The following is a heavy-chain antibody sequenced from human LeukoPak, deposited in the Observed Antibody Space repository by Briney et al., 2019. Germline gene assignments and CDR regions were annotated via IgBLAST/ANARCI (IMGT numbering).Heavy chain of an antibody. CDR1: GGSFSGYY. V-gene: IGHV4-34*01. CDR3: ARRVSGSYDYFDY. D-gene: IGHD1-26*01. CDR2: INHSGST. Sequence: SETLFLTCAVYGGSFSGYYWSWIRQPPGKGLEWIGEINHSGSTNHNPPLKSRVTISVDTSKNQFSLKLSSVTAADTAVYCCARRVSGSYDYFDYWGQGTLVTVSS. J-gene: IGHJ4*02.